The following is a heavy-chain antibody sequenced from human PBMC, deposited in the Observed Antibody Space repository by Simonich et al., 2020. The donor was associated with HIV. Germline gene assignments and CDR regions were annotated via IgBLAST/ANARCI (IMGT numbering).Heavy chain of an antibody. Sequence: QVQLQQWGAGLLKPSETLSLTCAVYGGSFSGYYWSWIRQPPGKGLEWIGEINHSGSTNYNPSLKSRVTISVDTSKNQFSLKLSSVTAADTAVYYCARRHPTTVTTPYFDYWGQVTLVTVSS. D-gene: IGHD4-17*01. CDR3: ARRHPTTVTTPYFDY. CDR1: GGSFSGYY. CDR2: INHSGST. V-gene: IGHV4-34*01. J-gene: IGHJ4*02.